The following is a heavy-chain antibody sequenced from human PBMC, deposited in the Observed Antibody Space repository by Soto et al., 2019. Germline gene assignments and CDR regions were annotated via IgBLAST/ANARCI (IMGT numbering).Heavy chain of an antibody. D-gene: IGHD4-17*01. CDR2: ISSSSSYI. J-gene: IGHJ3*02. CDR1: GFTFSSYS. V-gene: IGHV3-21*01. Sequence: EVQLVESGGGLVKPGGSLRLSCAASGFTFSSYSMNWVRQAPGKGLEWVSSISSSSSYIYYADSVKGRFTISRDNAKNSLYLQMNSLRAEDTAVYYCASNGVTTNRAGAFDIWGQGTMVTVSS. CDR3: ASNGVTTNRAGAFDI.